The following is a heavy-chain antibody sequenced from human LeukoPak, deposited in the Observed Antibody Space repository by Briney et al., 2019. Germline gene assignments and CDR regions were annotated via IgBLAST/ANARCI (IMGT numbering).Heavy chain of an antibody. D-gene: IGHD6-19*01. V-gene: IGHV1-8*01. CDR3: ARVSSGWYVAFDI. CDR1: GYTFTSYD. CDR2: MNPNSGNT. J-gene: IGHJ3*02. Sequence: ASVKVSCKASGYTFTSYDINCVRQATGQGLEWMGWMNPNSGNTGYAQKFQGRVTMTRNTSISTAYMELSSLRSEDTAVYYCARVSSGWYVAFDIWGQGTMVTVSS.